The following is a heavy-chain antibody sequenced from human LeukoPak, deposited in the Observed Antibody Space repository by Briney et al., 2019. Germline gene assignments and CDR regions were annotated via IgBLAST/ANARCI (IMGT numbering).Heavy chain of an antibody. Sequence: GGSLRLSCAVSGLSFTDVWMSWVRQAPGKGLEWVSAISGSGGSAYYADSVKGRFTISRDNSKNTLYLQMNSLRAEDTAVYYCAKDKGYYYDSSGYYYFDYWGQGTLVTVSS. CDR3: AKDKGYYYDSSGYYYFDY. V-gene: IGHV3-23*01. J-gene: IGHJ4*02. CDR1: GLSFTDVW. CDR2: ISGSGGSA. D-gene: IGHD3-22*01.